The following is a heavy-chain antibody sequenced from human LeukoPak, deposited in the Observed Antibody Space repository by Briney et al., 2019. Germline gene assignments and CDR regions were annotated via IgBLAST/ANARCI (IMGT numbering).Heavy chain of an antibody. CDR1: GFTVSSYA. D-gene: IGHD3-10*01. CDR3: ARDRAYAFDN. V-gene: IGHV3-48*02. J-gene: IGHJ3*02. Sequence: GGSLRLSCATSGFTVSSYAMSWVRQAPGKGLEWVSYINIISSEIYYGDSVKGRFTISTDNAKNSVYLQMNSLRDEDTAVYYCARDRAYAFDNWGQGTMVTVSS. CDR2: INIISSEI.